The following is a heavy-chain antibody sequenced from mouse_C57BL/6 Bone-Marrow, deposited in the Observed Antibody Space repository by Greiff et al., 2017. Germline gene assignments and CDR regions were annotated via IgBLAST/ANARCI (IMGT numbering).Heavy chain of an antibody. CDR3: TTGYWYFDV. J-gene: IGHJ1*03. CDR2: IDPENGDT. Sequence: EVQLQESGAELVRPGASVKLSCTASGFNIKDDYMHWVKQRPEQGLEWIGWIDPENGDTEYAPKFQGKATITADTSSNTAYLQLSSLTSEDTAVYYCTTGYWYFDVWGTGTTVTVSS. V-gene: IGHV14-4*01. CDR1: GFNIKDDY.